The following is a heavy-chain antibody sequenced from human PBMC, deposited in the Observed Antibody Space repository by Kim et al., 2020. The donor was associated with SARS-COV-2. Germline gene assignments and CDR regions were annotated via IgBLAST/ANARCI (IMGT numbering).Heavy chain of an antibody. J-gene: IGHJ6*01. CDR1: GGTFSSYA. V-gene: IGHV1-69*04. CDR2: IIPILGIA. CDR3: ASVYSSGWYGVGYYYGMDV. Sequence: SVKVSCKASGGTFSSYAISWVRQAPGQGLEWMGRIIPILGIANYAQKFQGRVTITADKSTSTAYMELSSLRSEDTAVYYCASVYSSGWYGVGYYYGMDVWGQGTTVTVSS. D-gene: IGHD6-19*01.